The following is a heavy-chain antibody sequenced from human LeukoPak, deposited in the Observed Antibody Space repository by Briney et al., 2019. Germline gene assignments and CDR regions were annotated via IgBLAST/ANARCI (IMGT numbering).Heavy chain of an antibody. V-gene: IGHV4-38-2*02. CDR1: GYSISSGYY. J-gene: IGHJ6*03. D-gene: IGHD2-2*01. CDR2: IYHSGST. CDR3: ARGGSSTSQRYYYYYYYMDV. Sequence: SETLSLTCTVSGYSISSGYYWGWIRQPPGKGLEWIGSIYHSGSTYYNPSLKSRVTISVDTSKNQFSLKLSSVTAADTAVYYCARGGSSTSQRYYYYYYYMDVWGKGTTVTVSS.